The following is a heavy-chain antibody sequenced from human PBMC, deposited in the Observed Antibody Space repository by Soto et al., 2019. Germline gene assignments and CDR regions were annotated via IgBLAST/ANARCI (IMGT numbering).Heavy chain of an antibody. Sequence: SETLSLTCTVSGGSISSGSYYWAWIRQHPGKGLEWIGYIYHSGSTYYNPSLKSRVDISVDRSKNQFSLKLSSVSAADTAVHYCAREKCSTSCPMDVWGQGTTVTVSS. V-gene: IGHV4-31*03. CDR3: AREKCSTSCPMDV. J-gene: IGHJ6*02. CDR2: IYHSGST. D-gene: IGHD2-2*01. CDR1: GGSISSGSYY.